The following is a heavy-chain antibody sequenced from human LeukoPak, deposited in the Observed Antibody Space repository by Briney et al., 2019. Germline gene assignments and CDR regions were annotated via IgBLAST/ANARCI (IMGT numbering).Heavy chain of an antibody. J-gene: IGHJ6*02. V-gene: IGHV1-18*04. CDR2: VNTYNGNT. Sequence: ASVKVSCKASGYRFPSHGISWVRQAPGQGLEWMGWVNTYNGNTNSAQRLGGRVTLTTDTSTSTAYMEMRGLRSDDTAVYYCARDPADHGDLEEDDYFYYALDVWGQGTTIIVSS. D-gene: IGHD1-14*01. CDR1: GYRFPSHG. CDR3: ARDPADHGDLEEDDYFYYALDV.